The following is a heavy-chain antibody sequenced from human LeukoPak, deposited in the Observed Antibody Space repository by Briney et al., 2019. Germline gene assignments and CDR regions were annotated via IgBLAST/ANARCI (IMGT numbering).Heavy chain of an antibody. CDR1: GYTFTSYD. V-gene: IGHV1-8*01. D-gene: IGHD2-21*02. Sequence: ASVTVSDTASGYTFTSYDINWVRQATGQGLEWMGWMNPNSGNTGYAQKFQDRVTMTRNTSISTAYMELSSLRSEDTAVYYCARTRTALGGYYYYMDVWGKGTTVTVSS. CDR2: MNPNSGNT. J-gene: IGHJ6*03. CDR3: ARTRTALGGYYYYMDV.